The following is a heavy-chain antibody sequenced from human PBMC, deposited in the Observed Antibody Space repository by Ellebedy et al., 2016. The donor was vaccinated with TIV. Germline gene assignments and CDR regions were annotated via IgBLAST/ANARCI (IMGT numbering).Heavy chain of an antibody. J-gene: IGHJ4*02. Sequence: PGGSLRLSCKGSGYSFSAYWIAWVRQMHGKGLEWMGIIYPDDSITRYSPSFQGQVTISADKSFSSAYLQWSSLKASDTATYYCARHPRYSSNWFYFDYWGQGTLVSVSS. CDR1: GYSFSAYW. D-gene: IGHD2-2*01. CDR2: IYPDDSIT. V-gene: IGHV5-51*01. CDR3: ARHPRYSSNWFYFDY.